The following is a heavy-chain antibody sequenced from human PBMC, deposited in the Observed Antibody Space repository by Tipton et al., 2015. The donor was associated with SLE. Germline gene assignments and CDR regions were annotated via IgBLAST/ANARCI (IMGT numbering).Heavy chain of an antibody. J-gene: IGHJ4*02. Sequence: TLSLTCTVSGGSIRSYYWSWIRQPPGKGLEWIGEINHSGSTNYNPSLKSRVTMSGDTSKNEFSLKLISVTAADTAVYYCVRGPRGSSGYPSWGRGTLVTVSS. CDR1: GGSIRSYY. CDR3: VRGPRGSSGYPS. CDR2: INHSGST. V-gene: IGHV4-34*01. D-gene: IGHD3-22*01.